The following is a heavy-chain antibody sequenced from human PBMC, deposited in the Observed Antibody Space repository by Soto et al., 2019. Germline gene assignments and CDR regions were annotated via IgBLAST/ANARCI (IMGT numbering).Heavy chain of an antibody. CDR3: ARVGGHYGDYFWFDP. D-gene: IGHD4-17*01. V-gene: IGHV4-38-2*01. J-gene: IGHJ5*02. CDR2: IYRSGST. Sequence: LSLTCAVSGYSISSGYYWGWIRQPPGKGLEWIGSIYRSGSTYYNPSLKSRVTISVDTSKNQFSLKLSSVTAADTAVYYCARVGGHYGDYFWFDPWGQGTLVTVSS. CDR1: GYSISSGYY.